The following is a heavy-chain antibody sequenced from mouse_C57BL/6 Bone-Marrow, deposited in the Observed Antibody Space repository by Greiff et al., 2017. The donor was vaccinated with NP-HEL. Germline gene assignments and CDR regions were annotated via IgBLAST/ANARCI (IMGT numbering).Heavy chain of an antibody. CDR3: TRGRGLRRKGAYAMDY. CDR1: GFTFSSYA. CDR2: ISSGGDYI. Sequence: EVQVVESGEGLVKPGGSLKLSCAASGFTFSSYAMSWVRQTPEQRLEWVAYISSGGDYIYYADTVQGRFTISRDNARNTLYLQMSSLKSEDTAMYYCTRGRGLRRKGAYAMDYWGQGTSVTVSS. V-gene: IGHV5-9-1*02. J-gene: IGHJ4*01. D-gene: IGHD2-2*01.